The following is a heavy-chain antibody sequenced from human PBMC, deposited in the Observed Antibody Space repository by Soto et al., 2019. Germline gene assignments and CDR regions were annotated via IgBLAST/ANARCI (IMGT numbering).Heavy chain of an antibody. D-gene: IGHD6-19*01. J-gene: IGHJ3*02. CDR1: AGSFSHYY. Sequence: SETLSLTCAVYAGSFSHYYWNWIRQSPGKGLEWIGKIKHSGSSNYNPSLRSRASISVDMSKNQFSLRLTSVTAADTAVYYCARGGSSDWQVALDIWGQGTMVTVSS. CDR3: ARGGSSDWQVALDI. CDR2: IKHSGSS. V-gene: IGHV4-34*01.